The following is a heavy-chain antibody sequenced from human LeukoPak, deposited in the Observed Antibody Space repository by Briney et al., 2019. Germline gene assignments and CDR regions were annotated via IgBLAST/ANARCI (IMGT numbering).Heavy chain of an antibody. CDR2: ILTSGTT. V-gene: IGHV4-4*09. CDR3: ARLRVSGSYLYYFDY. D-gene: IGHD1-26*01. CDR1: NGSISSYH. Sequence: SETMSLTCTVSNGSISSYHWSWVRQPPGKGLEWIGYILTSGTTNYNPSLKSRLTISVDTSKNQFTLKLSSVTAADTAVYYCARLRVSGSYLYYFDYWGQGTLITVSS. J-gene: IGHJ4*02.